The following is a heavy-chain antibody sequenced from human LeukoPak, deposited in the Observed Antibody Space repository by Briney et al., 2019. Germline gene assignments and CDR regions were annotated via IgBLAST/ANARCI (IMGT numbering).Heavy chain of an antibody. J-gene: IGHJ4*02. Sequence: SQTLSLTCTVSVGSISSGYYYWSWIRQPPGKGLEWIGYIYYSGSTYYNPSLKSRVTISVDTSKNQFSLKLSSVTAADTAVYYCAREGATTYIDYWGQGTLVTVSS. CDR1: VGSISSGYYY. V-gene: IGHV4-30-4*01. CDR3: AREGATTYIDY. CDR2: IYYSGST. D-gene: IGHD1-26*01.